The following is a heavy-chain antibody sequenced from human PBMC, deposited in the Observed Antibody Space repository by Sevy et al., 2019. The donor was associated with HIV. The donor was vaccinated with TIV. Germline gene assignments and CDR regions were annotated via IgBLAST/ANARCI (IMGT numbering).Heavy chain of an antibody. J-gene: IGHJ4*02. Sequence: GGSLRLSCAAPGFTFSTYSMNWVRQAPGKGLEWVSYISSSSNILYYADSVKGRFTISRDNAKKSLYLQMNSLRDEDTAVYYCARALPNLSYGFLDYWGQGTLVTVSS. CDR3: ARALPNLSYGFLDY. V-gene: IGHV3-48*02. CDR1: GFTFSTYS. CDR2: ISSSSNIL. D-gene: IGHD5-18*01.